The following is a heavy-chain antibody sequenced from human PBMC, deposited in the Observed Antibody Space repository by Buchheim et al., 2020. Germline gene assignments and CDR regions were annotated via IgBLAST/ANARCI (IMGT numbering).Heavy chain of an antibody. J-gene: IGHJ3*02. V-gene: IGHV3-48*01. CDR3: ARRPYYGSGGDAFDI. D-gene: IGHD3-10*01. CDR1: GFTFSSYS. CDR2: ISSSSTI. Sequence: EVQLVESGGGLVQPGGSLRLSCAASGFTFSSYSMNWVRQAPGKGLEWVSYISSSSTIYYADSVKGRFTISRDNAKNSLYLQMNSLRAEDTAVYYCARRPYYGSGGDAFDIWGQGT.